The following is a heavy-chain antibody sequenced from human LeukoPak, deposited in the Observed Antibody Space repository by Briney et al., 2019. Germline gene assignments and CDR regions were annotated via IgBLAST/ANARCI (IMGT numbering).Heavy chain of an antibody. CDR3: ANRLRYSGY. CDR1: GFSFSSLH. CDR2: ISDSGSRT. V-gene: IGHV3-23*01. D-gene: IGHD3-9*01. J-gene: IGHJ4*02. Sequence: GGSLRLSCAAAGFSFSSLHMSWVRQAPGKGLEWVSSISDSGSRTYYADSVKGRFTISRDNSKNTLYLQMNSLRAEDTAVYYCANRLRYSGYWGQGTLVTVSS.